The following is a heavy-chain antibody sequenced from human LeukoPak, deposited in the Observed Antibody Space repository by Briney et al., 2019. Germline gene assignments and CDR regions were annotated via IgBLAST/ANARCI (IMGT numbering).Heavy chain of an antibody. CDR1: GYTLTELS. CDR3: ATGGSRGAISMRFDP. Sequence: GASVKVSCKVSGYTLTELSMHWVRQAPGKGLEWMGGFDPEDGETIYAQKFQGRVTMTEDTSTDTAYMELSSLRSEDTAVYYRATGGSRGAISMRFDPWGQGTLVTVSS. J-gene: IGHJ5*02. D-gene: IGHD3-10*01. V-gene: IGHV1-24*01. CDR2: FDPEDGET.